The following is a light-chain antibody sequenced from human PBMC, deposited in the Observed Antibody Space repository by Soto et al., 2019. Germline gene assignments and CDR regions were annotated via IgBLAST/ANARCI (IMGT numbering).Light chain of an antibody. Sequence: EIVLTQSPDTLSLSPGEGAALSCRASQSVSGTYLAWYQQRPGRAPRLLIYGASSRATGIPDRFSGSGSGTDFTLTISRLEPEDFAVYYCQKYGSSPWTFGQGTKVEI. CDR1: QSVSGTY. J-gene: IGKJ1*01. V-gene: IGKV3-20*01. CDR2: GAS. CDR3: QKYGSSPWT.